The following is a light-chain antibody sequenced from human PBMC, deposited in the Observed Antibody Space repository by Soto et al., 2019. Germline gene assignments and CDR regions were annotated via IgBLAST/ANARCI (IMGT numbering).Light chain of an antibody. Sequence: QSVLTQPPSASGTPGQRVTISCSGTSSNIGSNPVNWYQQLPGTSPKLLIYSNTQRHSGVPARFSGSKSGTSASLAISGLQSEDEADYYCAAWDDRLNGYVVFGGGTKLTV. CDR3: AAWDDRLNGYVV. CDR1: SSNIGSNP. CDR2: SNT. J-gene: IGLJ2*01. V-gene: IGLV1-44*01.